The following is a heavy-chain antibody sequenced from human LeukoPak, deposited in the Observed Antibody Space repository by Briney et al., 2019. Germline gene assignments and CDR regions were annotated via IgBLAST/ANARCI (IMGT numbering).Heavy chain of an antibody. J-gene: IGHJ4*02. D-gene: IGHD4-17*01. CDR1: GFTFSSYG. CDR2: ISYDGSNK. Sequence: PGGSLRLSCAASGFTFSSYGMHWVRQAPGKGLEWVAVISYDGSNKYYADSVKGRFTISRDNSKNTLYLQMNSLRAEDTAVYYCARDPPYLGDYDTNFDYWGQGTLVTVSS. CDR3: ARDPPYLGDYDTNFDY. V-gene: IGHV3-30*03.